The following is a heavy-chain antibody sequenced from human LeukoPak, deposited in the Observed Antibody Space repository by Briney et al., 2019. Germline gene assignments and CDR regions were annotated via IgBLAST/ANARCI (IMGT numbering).Heavy chain of an antibody. CDR2: INHSGST. Sequence: SETLSLTCTVSGGSISSYYWSWIRQPPGKGLEWIGEINHSGSTNYNPSLKSRVTISVDTSKNQFSLKLSSVTAADTAVYYCARVPREANGDGYNFDYWGQGTLVTVSS. V-gene: IGHV4-34*01. J-gene: IGHJ4*02. CDR3: ARVPREANGDGYNFDY. CDR1: GGSISSYY. D-gene: IGHD5-12*01.